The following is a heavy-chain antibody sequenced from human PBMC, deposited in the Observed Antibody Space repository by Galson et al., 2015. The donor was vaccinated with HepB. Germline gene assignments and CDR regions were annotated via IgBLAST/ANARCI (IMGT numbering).Heavy chain of an antibody. CDR1: GFNFSSYS. CDR3: ATISHRSFDY. V-gene: IGHV3-48*04. CDR2: ISRSSGTI. J-gene: IGHJ4*02. Sequence: SLRLSCAASGFNFSSYSVNWVRQAPGKGLEWVAYISRSSGTIYYADSVKGRFTISRDNAKNSLYLQLNSLRAEDTAVYYCATISHRSFDYWGQGTLVTVSS.